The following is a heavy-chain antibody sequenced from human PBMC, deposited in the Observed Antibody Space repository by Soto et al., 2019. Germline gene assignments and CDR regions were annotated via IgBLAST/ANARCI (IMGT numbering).Heavy chain of an antibody. CDR2: IKQDGSEK. CDR3: ARDCGYDDY. J-gene: IGHJ4*02. Sequence: GGSLRLSWAASGFTFSNYWMSWVRQAPGKGLEWVANIKQDGSEKYYVDSVKGRFTISRDNAKNSLYLQMNSLRAEDTAVYYCARDCGYDDYWGQGTLVTVSS. V-gene: IGHV3-7*01. D-gene: IGHD5-12*01. CDR1: GFTFSNYW.